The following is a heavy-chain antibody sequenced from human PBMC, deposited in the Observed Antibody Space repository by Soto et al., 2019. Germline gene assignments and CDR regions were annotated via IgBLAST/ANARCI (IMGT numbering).Heavy chain of an antibody. Sequence: QVQLVESGGGVVQPGRSLRLSCAASGFTFSSYGMHWVRQAPGKGLEWVAVISYDGSNKYYADSVKGRFTISRDNSKNTLYLQMNSLRAEDTAVYDCAKGGRYSSGWYGWYFDLWGRGTLVTVSS. CDR1: GFTFSSYG. CDR3: AKGGRYSSGWYGWYFDL. V-gene: IGHV3-30*18. J-gene: IGHJ2*01. CDR2: ISYDGSNK. D-gene: IGHD6-19*01.